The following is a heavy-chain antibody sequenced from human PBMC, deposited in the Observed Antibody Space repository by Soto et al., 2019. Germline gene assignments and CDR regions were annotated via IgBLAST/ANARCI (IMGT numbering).Heavy chain of an antibody. CDR1: GFTFSNYG. J-gene: IGHJ6*02. D-gene: IGHD6-13*01. V-gene: IGHV3-30*18. Sequence: QVQLVESGGGVVQTGRSLRLSCAASGFTFSNYGIHWVRQALGKGLERVAVISYDGSDNYYADSVKGRFTISRDNSKNTLSLQMNSLRPEDMAVYYCAKDQSQWIAAAGFYYYYGMDVWVQGTKVIVSS. CDR3: AKDQSQWIAAAGFYYYYGMDV. CDR2: ISYDGSDN.